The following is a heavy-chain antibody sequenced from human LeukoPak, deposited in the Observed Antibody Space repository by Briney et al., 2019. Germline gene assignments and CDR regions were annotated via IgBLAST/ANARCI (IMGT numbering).Heavy chain of an antibody. CDR1: GGSISSYY. D-gene: IGHD4/OR15-4a*01. CDR2: IYYSGST. CDR3: ARTDYAVAFDI. V-gene: IGHV4-59*01. Sequence: NPSETLSLTCAVSGGSISSYYWSWIRQPPGKGLEWIGYIYYSGSTNYNPSLKSRVTISVDTSKNQFSLKLSSVTAADTAVYYCARTDYAVAFDIWGQGTMVTVSS. J-gene: IGHJ3*02.